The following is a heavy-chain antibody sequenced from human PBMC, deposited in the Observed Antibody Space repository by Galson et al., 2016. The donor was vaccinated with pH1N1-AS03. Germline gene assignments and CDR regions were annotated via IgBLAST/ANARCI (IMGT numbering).Heavy chain of an antibody. J-gene: IGHJ3*02. CDR2: ISANGINT. D-gene: IGHD5-18*01. V-gene: IGHV3-64D*06. Sequence: SLRLSCAASGFTFRTFTIYWVRQAPGKGLEYVSGISANGINTYYADPVKARFTISRDKSKNTVYLQMSSLRTEDTAVYYCIKEGNRSQRKRSDACDIWGRGTMVTVSS. CDR3: IKEGNRSQRKRSDACDI. CDR1: GFTFRTFT.